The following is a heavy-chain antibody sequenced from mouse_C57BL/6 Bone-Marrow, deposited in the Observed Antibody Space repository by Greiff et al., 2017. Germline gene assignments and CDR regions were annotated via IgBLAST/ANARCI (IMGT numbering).Heavy chain of an antibody. CDR3: VRPFYYYGSSFAY. J-gene: IGHJ3*01. CDR1: GFSFNTYA. CDR2: IRSKSNNYAT. D-gene: IGHD1-1*01. Sequence: EVQGVESGGGLVQPKGSLKLSCAASGFSFNTYAMNWVRQAPGKGLEWVARIRSKSNNYATYYADSVKDRFTISRDDSESMLYLQMNNLKTEDTAMYYCVRPFYYYGSSFAYWGQGTLVTVSA. V-gene: IGHV10-1*01.